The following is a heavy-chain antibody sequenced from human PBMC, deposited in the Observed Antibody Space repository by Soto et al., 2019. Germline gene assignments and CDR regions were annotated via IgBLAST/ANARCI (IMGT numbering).Heavy chain of an antibody. CDR1: GGSISSSNW. D-gene: IGHD2-2*01. Sequence: SETLSLTCAVSGGSISSSNWWSWVRQPPGKGLEWIGEIYHSGSTNYNPSLKSRVTISVDKSKNQFSLKLSSVTAADTAVYYCARVITAQLLSGYNWFDPWGQGTLVTVSS. CDR3: ARVITAQLLSGYNWFDP. V-gene: IGHV4-4*02. J-gene: IGHJ5*02. CDR2: IYHSGST.